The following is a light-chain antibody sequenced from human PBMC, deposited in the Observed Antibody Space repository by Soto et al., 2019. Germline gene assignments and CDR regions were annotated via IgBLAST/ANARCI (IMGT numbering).Light chain of an antibody. J-gene: IGKJ4*01. CDR3: QQYSSSPLT. V-gene: IGKV3-20*01. CDR1: QSVRSSH. CDR2: GAS. Sequence: EIVLTQSPGTLSLSPGERATLSCRASQSVRSSHLAWYQQMPGQAPRLLIYGASNRATGIPDRFSGSWSGTDFTLTISRLEPEDFAVYYCQQYSSSPLTFGGGTKVEIK.